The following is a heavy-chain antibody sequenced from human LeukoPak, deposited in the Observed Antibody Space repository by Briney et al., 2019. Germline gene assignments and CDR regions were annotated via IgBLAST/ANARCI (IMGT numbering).Heavy chain of an antibody. J-gene: IGHJ3*02. Sequence: SGGSLRLSCAASGFTFSSYGMHWDRQAPGKGLEWVAVISYDGSNKYYADSVKGRFTISRDNSKNTLYLQMNSLRAEDTAVYYCAKVRSYGDYPDAFDIWGQGTMVTVSS. CDR1: GFTFSSYG. CDR2: ISYDGSNK. D-gene: IGHD4-17*01. V-gene: IGHV3-30*18. CDR3: AKVRSYGDYPDAFDI.